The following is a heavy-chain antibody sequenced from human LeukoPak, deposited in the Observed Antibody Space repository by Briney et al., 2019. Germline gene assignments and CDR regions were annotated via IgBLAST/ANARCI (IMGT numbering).Heavy chain of an antibody. D-gene: IGHD2-2*01. J-gene: IGHJ4*02. CDR2: IYYSGST. Sequence: PSQTLSLTCTVSGGSISSGDYYWSWIRQPPGKGLEWIGYIYYSGSTYYNPSLKSRVTISVDTSKNQFSLKLSSVTAADTAVDYCARATIREDIGVVPAAIDFWGQGTRVSVSS. V-gene: IGHV4-30-4*01. CDR1: GGSISSGDYY. CDR3: ARATIREDIGVVPAAIDF.